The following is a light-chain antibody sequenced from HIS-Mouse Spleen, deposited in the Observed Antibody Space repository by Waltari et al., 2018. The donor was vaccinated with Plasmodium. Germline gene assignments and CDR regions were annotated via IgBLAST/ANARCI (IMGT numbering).Light chain of an antibody. CDR2: EDS. CDR1: ALPNKY. J-gene: IGLJ3*02. V-gene: IGLV3-10*01. Sequence: SYELTQPPSVSVSPGQTARITCTGDALPNKYAYCYQQKSGQAPVLVIYEDSKLPSGIPERFSGYSSGTMATLTISGAQVEDEADYYCYSTDSSGNHRVFGGGTKLTVL. CDR3: YSTDSSGNHRV.